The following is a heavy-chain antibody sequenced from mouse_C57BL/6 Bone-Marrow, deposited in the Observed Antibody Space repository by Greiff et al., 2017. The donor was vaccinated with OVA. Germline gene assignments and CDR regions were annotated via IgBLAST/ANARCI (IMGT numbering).Heavy chain of an antibody. J-gene: IGHJ2*01. D-gene: IGHD1-1*01. Sequence: VQLQQSGPELVKPGDSVKISCKASGYAFSSSWMNWVKQRPGKGLEWIGRIYPGDGDTNYNGKFKGKATLTADKSSSTDYMQLSSLTSEDAAVYFCASLITTVVAPYYFDYWGPGTTPTVSS. CDR2: IYPGDGDT. CDR3: ASLITTVVAPYYFDY. CDR1: GYAFSSSW. V-gene: IGHV1-82*01.